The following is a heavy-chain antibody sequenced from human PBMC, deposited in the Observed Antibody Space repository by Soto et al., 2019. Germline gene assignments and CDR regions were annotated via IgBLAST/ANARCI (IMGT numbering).Heavy chain of an antibody. CDR3: ARLPTGYPNWFDP. Sequence: SETLSLTCTVSGGSISTSSYHWGWFRQAPGKGLEWMGNIHYSGTTYFKPSLKSRVTMSVDTSKNQFSLKLTSVTAADTAVYYCARLPTGYPNWFDPWGQGTLVTVSS. D-gene: IGHD3-9*01. CDR2: IHYSGTT. CDR1: GGSISTSSYH. V-gene: IGHV4-39*01. J-gene: IGHJ5*02.